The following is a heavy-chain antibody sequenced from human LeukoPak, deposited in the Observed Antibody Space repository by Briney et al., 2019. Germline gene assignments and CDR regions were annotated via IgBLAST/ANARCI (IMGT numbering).Heavy chain of an antibody. CDR3: ARDQGYYYDSSGYYYLDY. V-gene: IGHV1-8*01. J-gene: IGHJ4*02. CDR1: GYTFTGYD. D-gene: IGHD3-22*01. Sequence: ASVKVSCKASGYTFTGYDINWVRQATGQELEWMGWMNPNTGYTGYVHQFQGRITMTRNTAISTAYMDLSSLNSQDTAVYYCARDQGYYYDSSGYYYLDYWGQGTLVSVSS. CDR2: MNPNTGYT.